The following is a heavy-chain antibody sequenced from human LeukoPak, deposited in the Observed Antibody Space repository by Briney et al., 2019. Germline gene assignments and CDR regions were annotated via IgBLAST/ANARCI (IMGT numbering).Heavy chain of an antibody. CDR2: IIPIFGTA. J-gene: IGHJ5*02. V-gene: IGHV1-69*06. CDR3: ARDRDYYGSGSYYLWFDP. Sequence: SVKVSCKASGGTFSSYAISWVRQAPGQGLEWMGGIIPIFGTANYAQKFQGRVTITADKSTSTAYMELSSLRSEDTAVYYCARDRDYYGSGSYYLWFDPWGQGTLVTVSS. CDR1: GGTFSSYA. D-gene: IGHD3-10*01.